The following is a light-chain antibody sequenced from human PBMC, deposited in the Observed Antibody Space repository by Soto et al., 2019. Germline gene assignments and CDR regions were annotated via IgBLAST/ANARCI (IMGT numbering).Light chain of an antibody. CDR1: SSNIGAGYQ. CDR2: DNN. V-gene: IGLV1-40*01. J-gene: IGLJ2*01. CDR3: QSYDSNLSGDVV. Sequence: QSVLTQPPSVSGAPGQRVTISCTGSSSNIGAGYQVHWYQQPPGTAPKLLIYDNNNRPSGVPDRISGSKSGTSASLAITGLQAEDEAACYCQSYDSNLSGDVVFGGGTKLTVL.